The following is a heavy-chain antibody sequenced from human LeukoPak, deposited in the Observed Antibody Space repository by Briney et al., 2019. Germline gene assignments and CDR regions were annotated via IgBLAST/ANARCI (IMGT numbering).Heavy chain of an antibody. CDR1: GFTFSSYA. CDR3: AKDIVVVPAAIRGPNYYYGMDV. D-gene: IGHD2-2*01. Sequence: GGSLSLSCAASGFTFSSYAMSWVRQAPGKGLDWVSAISGSGGSTYYADSVKGRLTISRDNSKNTLYLQMNSLRAEDTAVYYCAKDIVVVPAAIRGPNYYYGMDVWGKGTTVTVSS. CDR2: ISGSGGST. V-gene: IGHV3-23*01. J-gene: IGHJ6*04.